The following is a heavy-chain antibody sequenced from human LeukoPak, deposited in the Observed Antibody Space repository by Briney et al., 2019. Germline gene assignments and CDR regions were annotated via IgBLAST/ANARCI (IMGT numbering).Heavy chain of an antibody. Sequence: SETLSLTCTVSGGSISSSSYYWSWIRQPPGKGLEWIGSIYYSGSTYYSPSLKSRVTISVDTSKNQFSLKLSSVTAADTAVYYCARLAVAGTAPDYWGQGTLVTVSS. D-gene: IGHD6-19*01. CDR2: IYYSGST. V-gene: IGHV4-39*01. CDR1: GGSISSSSYY. J-gene: IGHJ4*02. CDR3: ARLAVAGTAPDY.